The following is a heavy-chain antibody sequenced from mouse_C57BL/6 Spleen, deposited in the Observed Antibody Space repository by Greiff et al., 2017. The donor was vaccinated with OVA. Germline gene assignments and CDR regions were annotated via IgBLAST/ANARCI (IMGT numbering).Heavy chain of an antibody. D-gene: IGHD1-1*01. CDR1: GFNIKNTY. J-gene: IGHJ2*01. Sequence: VHVKQSVAELVRPGASVKLSCTASGFNIKNTYMHWVKQRPEQGLEWIGRIDPANGTTKYAPKFPGKATITADTSSNTAYLKLSSLTSEDTAIYCCARSPLYNGSSYYFDVWGKGTTLTVSS. V-gene: IGHV14-3*01. CDR2: IDPANGTT. CDR3: ARSPLYNGSSYYFDV.